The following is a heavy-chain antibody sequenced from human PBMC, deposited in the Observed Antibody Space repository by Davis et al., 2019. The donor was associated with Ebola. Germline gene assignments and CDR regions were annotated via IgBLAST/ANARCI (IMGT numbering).Heavy chain of an antibody. D-gene: IGHD2-2*01. CDR2: MYRGGTT. J-gene: IGHJ4*02. CDR3: VRHYSTVWYHYDYFDW. CDR1: GFSVSSTY. Sequence: GESLKISCASSGFSVSSTYMSWVRQAPGKGLAWLAVMYRGGTTRYADYADSVKGRFAISRDYSKNTLDLQMDRLRAEDTTVYYCVRHYSTVWYHYDYFDWCGQGTLVTVSS. V-gene: IGHV3-66*04.